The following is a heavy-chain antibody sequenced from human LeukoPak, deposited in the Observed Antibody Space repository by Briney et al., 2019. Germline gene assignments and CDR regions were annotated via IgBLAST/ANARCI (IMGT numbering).Heavy chain of an antibody. J-gene: IGHJ6*02. D-gene: IGHD6-19*01. CDR2: ISWDSRNI. CDR3: ARGNRDTSGFYYYYGMDV. Sequence: PGGSLRLSCAASGSTFDDYAMFWVRQAPGEGLEWVSGISWDSRNIGYAASVKGRFTVSRDNGKNSLYLQINSLRVEDTALYYCARGNRDTSGFYYYYGMDVWGQGTTVSVSS. V-gene: IGHV3-9*01. CDR1: GSTFDDYA.